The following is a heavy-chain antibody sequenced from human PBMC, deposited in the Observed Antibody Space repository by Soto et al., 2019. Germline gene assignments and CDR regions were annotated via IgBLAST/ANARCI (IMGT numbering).Heavy chain of an antibody. V-gene: IGHV1-24*01. CDR3: ARVGYYYDSSGYYYLVDWFDP. D-gene: IGHD3-22*01. Sequence: ASVKVSCKISGHTLTEFSIHWVRQAPGKGLEWMGGFDPEGGEAIYAQKWHGRVTVTEDTVTDTAYMELSGLKSDDTAVYYCARVGYYYDSSGYYYLVDWFDPWGQGTLVTVSS. J-gene: IGHJ5*02. CDR1: GHTLTEFS. CDR2: FDPEGGEA.